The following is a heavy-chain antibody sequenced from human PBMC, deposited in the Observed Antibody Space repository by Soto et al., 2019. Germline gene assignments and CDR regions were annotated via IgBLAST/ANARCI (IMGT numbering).Heavy chain of an antibody. D-gene: IGHD6-6*01. Sequence: VRQATGHGLEWMGWMNSNSGNTGYAQKFQGRVTMTRNTSISTAYMELSSLRSEDTAVYYCARVMYSSSSGGDYYYYGMDVWGQGTTVTVSS. J-gene: IGHJ6*02. CDR3: ARVMYSSSSGGDYYYYGMDV. CDR2: MNSNSGNT. V-gene: IGHV1-8*01.